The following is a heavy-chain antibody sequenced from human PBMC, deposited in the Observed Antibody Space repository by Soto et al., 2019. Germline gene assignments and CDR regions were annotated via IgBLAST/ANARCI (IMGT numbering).Heavy chain of an antibody. CDR1: GGTFSSYG. J-gene: IGHJ6*02. D-gene: IGHD6-6*01. CDR3: ATGPYSSSSYYSYYYYDLDV. CDR2: TIPIFRTA. V-gene: IGHV1-69*13. Sequence: GASVKVSCKASGGTFSSYGINWVRQAPGQGLEWMGGTIPIFRTADYAQKFQGRVTIAADESTGTAYMELRSLRSEDTAVYYCATGPYSSSSYYSYYYYDLDVWGQGTTVTVSS.